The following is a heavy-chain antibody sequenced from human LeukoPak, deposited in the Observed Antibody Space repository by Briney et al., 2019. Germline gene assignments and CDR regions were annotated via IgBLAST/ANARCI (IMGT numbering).Heavy chain of an antibody. V-gene: IGHV3-53*01. J-gene: IGHJ6*02. Sequence: QPGGSLRLSCAASGFTFSSFALSWVRQAPGKGLEWVSVIYSGGSTYYADSVKGRFTISRDNSKNTLYLQMNSLRAEDTAVYYCASGVRGGSNYYYYYGMDVWGQGTIVTVSS. CDR1: GFTFSSFA. D-gene: IGHD3-10*01. CDR2: IYSGGST. CDR3: ASGVRGGSNYYYYYGMDV.